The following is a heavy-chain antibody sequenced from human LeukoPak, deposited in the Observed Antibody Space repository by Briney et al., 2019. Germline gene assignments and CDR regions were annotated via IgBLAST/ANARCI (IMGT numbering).Heavy chain of an antibody. CDR3: TRMTTGHDY. Sequence: DPSETLSLTCAVSGVSFNDYYWSWVRQIPGKGLEWIGEINHSGYTNDSPSLKSRVTLSIDTSRKQFSLNLRSVTVADSGIYYCTRMTTGHDYWGQGTLVTVSS. J-gene: IGHJ4*02. CDR1: GVSFNDYY. D-gene: IGHD4-17*01. V-gene: IGHV4-34*01. CDR2: INHSGYT.